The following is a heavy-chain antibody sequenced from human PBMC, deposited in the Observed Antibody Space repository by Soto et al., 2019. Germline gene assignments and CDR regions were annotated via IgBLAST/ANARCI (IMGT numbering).Heavy chain of an antibody. CDR3: ASHFTGVLVLGASPPGGDNYGWDV. V-gene: IGHV1-69*02. CDR2: IIPILDIP. Sequence: QVQLVQSGAEVKKPGSSVKVSCKASGGTFSRYTISWVRQAPGQGLEWMGRIIPILDIPNYAQNFQGRVTITAEKSHSTAYMELSSLRTDDTAVYYCASHFTGVLVLGASPPGGDNYGWDVWGQGTTVTVSS. D-gene: IGHD2-15*01. CDR1: GGTFSRYT. J-gene: IGHJ6*02.